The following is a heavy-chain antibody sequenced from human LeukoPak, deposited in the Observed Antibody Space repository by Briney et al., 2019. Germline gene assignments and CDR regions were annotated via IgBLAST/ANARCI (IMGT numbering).Heavy chain of an antibody. V-gene: IGHV3-15*01. Sequence: PGGSLRLPCAASGFTFSNAWMSWVPQAPGKGLEWVGRIKRKTDRGTTHYAAPVIGRFNISRDDSKNTLYLQMNSLKTGDTAVYYCTTFTEWGQGPLVSVSS. CDR3: TTFTE. CDR2: IKRKTDRGTT. D-gene: IGHD3-16*01. J-gene: IGHJ4*02. CDR1: GFTFSNAW.